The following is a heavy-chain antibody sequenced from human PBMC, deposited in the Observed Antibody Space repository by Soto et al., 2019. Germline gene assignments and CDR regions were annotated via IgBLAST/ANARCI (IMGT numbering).Heavy chain of an antibody. CDR1: GFIFSHYA. Sequence: QVQLVESGGGVVQPGRSLRLSCAASGFIFSHYAVHWVRQAPGKGLEWVAIISYDGNNKYYADSVKGRFTISKDTSKNTLYLQMNSLRAEDTAVFFCARSGSNAFDFWGQGTMVTVSS. V-gene: IGHV3-30-3*01. D-gene: IGHD3-10*01. J-gene: IGHJ3*01. CDR3: ARSGSNAFDF. CDR2: ISYDGNNK.